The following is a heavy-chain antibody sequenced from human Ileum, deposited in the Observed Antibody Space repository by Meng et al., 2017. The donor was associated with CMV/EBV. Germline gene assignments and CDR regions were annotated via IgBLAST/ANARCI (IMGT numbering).Heavy chain of an antibody. D-gene: IGHD2-2*01. CDR3: SCGPSRTCFDY. Sequence: QVQLVQCGVEVEKPRVSVKVSFKASGYAYTGYDIHCVRQAPGEGLEWMGKINPGDCSTNNTQNFQGMVSMTTNTSTTSVHMELSSMSSEDTAVYDCSCGPSRTCFDYWGQGTLVTVSS. V-gene: IGHV1-46*01. J-gene: IGHJ4*02. CDR1: GYAYTGYD. CDR2: INPGDCST.